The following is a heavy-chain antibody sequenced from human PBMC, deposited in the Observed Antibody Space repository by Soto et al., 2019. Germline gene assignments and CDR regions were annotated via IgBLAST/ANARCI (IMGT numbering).Heavy chain of an antibody. Sequence: QVQLQESGPGLVKPSQTLSLTCTVSGGSISSGDYYWSWIRQHPGTGLEWIGYIYYSGSTYYNPSLKSRVSISVDTSKNQFSLKLSSVTAADTAVYYCASHDILTVRNAFDIWGQGTMVTVSS. CDR2: IYYSGST. V-gene: IGHV4-31*03. J-gene: IGHJ3*02. CDR1: GGSISSGDYY. CDR3: ASHDILTVRNAFDI. D-gene: IGHD3-9*01.